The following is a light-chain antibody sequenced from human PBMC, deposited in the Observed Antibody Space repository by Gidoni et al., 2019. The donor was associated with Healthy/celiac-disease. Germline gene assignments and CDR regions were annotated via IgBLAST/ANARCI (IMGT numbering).Light chain of an antibody. V-gene: IGKV1D-13*01. CDR1: QGISSA. CDR2: DAS. J-gene: IGKJ4*01. Sequence: AIQLTQSPSSLSASVGDRVTITCRASQGISSALAWYQQKPGKAPKLLIYDASSLESGVPSRFSGSGSGTDFTLTISSLQREEFATYYCQQCNNYPLTFGGGTKVEIK. CDR3: QQCNNYPLT.